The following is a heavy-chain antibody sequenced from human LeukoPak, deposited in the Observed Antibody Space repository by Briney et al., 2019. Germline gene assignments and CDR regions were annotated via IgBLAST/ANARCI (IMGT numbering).Heavy chain of an antibody. Sequence: SRTLSLTCAVSGGSISSSNWWSWVRQPPGKGLEWIGEIYHSGSTNYNPSLKSRVTISVDKSKNQFSLKLSSVTAADTAVYYCARRDIAVAGTGFDYWGQGTLVTVSS. V-gene: IGHV4-4*02. CDR2: IYHSGST. J-gene: IGHJ4*02. CDR3: ARRDIAVAGTGFDY. D-gene: IGHD6-19*01. CDR1: GGSISSSNW.